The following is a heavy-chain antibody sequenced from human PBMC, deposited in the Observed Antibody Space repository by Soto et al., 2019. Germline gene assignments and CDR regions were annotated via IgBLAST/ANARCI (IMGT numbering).Heavy chain of an antibody. Sequence: PSETLSLTCAVSGYSISSDYFWGWIRQPPGKGLEWIGSIYHSGSTYFNPSLKSRVTISVDTSKNQFSLKLSSVTATDTAVYYCARGVGSSSWKGYYYGMDVWGQGTTVSVS. D-gene: IGHD6-13*01. V-gene: IGHV4-38-2*01. CDR3: ARGVGSSSWKGYYYGMDV. J-gene: IGHJ6*02. CDR1: GYSISSDYF. CDR2: IYHSGST.